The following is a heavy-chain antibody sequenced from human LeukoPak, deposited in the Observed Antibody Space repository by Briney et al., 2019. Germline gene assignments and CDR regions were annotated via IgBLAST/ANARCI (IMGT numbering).Heavy chain of an antibody. CDR1: GGSISSYY. V-gene: IGHV4-4*07. CDR2: IYTSGST. J-gene: IGHJ3*02. D-gene: IGHD3-22*01. CDR3: ARGGLYDSSEPDDAFDI. Sequence: SETLSLTCTVSGGSISSYYWSWIRQPAGSGLEWIGHIYTSGSTNYNPSLKSRVSMSIDTSKNQFFLKLSSMTAADTAVCFCARGGLYDSSEPDDAFDIWGQGTMVTVSS.